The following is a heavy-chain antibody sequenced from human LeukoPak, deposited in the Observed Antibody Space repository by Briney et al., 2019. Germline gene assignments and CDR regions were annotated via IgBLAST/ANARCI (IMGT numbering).Heavy chain of an antibody. D-gene: IGHD6-13*01. V-gene: IGHV4-4*02. CDR3: ARRIAASDAFDI. Sequence: PSETLSLTCAVSGGSISSSNWWSWVRQPPGKGLEWIGEIYHSGSTNYNPSLKSRVTISVDKSKNQFSLKLNSVTAADTAVYYRARRIAASDAFDIWGQGTMVTVSS. J-gene: IGHJ3*02. CDR1: GGSISSSNW. CDR2: IYHSGST.